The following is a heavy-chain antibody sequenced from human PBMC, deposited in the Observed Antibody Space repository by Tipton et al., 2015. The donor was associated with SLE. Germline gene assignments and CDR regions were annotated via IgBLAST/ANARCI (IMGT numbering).Heavy chain of an antibody. J-gene: IGHJ6*03. CDR3: ARGDDSYETWGYYQYYMDV. CDR2: LYYSGIT. D-gene: IGHD5-18*01. Sequence: TLSLTCSVSGGSISSNYWSWIRQPPGKGLEWIGNLYYSGITNYNPSLKSRVTISVDTSKNQFSLKLNSVTAADTAVYYCARGDDSYETWGYYQYYMDVWGKGTTVTVSS. CDR1: GGSISSNY. V-gene: IGHV4-59*01.